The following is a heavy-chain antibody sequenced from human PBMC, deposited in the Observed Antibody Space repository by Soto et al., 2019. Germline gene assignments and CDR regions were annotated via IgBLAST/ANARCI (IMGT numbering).Heavy chain of an antibody. V-gene: IGHV4-39*01. Sequence: SETLSLTCTVSGGSISTSSYYWGWIRQPPGKGLEWIGSIYYSGSTYYNPSLKSRVTISVHTSKNQFSLKLSSVTAADTAVYYFARLLVLLASIDFWGQGTLVTLSS. CDR3: ARLLVLLASIDF. J-gene: IGHJ4*02. CDR1: GGSISTSSYY. D-gene: IGHD5-12*01. CDR2: IYYSGST.